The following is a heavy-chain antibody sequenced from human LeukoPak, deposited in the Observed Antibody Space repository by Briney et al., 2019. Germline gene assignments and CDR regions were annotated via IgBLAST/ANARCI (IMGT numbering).Heavy chain of an antibody. CDR3: AKDPRGGTLYDYVWGPTEGGFDY. CDR1: GFTFSSYA. D-gene: IGHD3-16*01. J-gene: IGHJ4*02. V-gene: IGHV3-23*01. CDR2: ISGSGGST. Sequence: GGSLRLSCAASGFTFSSYAMSWVRQAPGKGLEWDSAISGSGGSTYYADSVKGRFTISRDNSKNTLYLQMNSLRAEDTAVYYCAKDPRGGTLYDYVWGPTEGGFDYWGQRTPVTVSS.